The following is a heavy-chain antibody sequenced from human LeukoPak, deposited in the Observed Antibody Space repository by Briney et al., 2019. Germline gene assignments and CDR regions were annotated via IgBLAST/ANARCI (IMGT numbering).Heavy chain of an antibody. CDR2: ISSSSSYI. D-gene: IGHD3-9*01. CDR1: GFTFSGYS. J-gene: IGHJ3*02. CDR3: ARGDILTGYFLGAFDI. V-gene: IGHV3-21*01. Sequence: PGGSLRLSCAASGFTFSGYSMNWVRQAPGKGLEWVSSISSSSSYIYYADSVKGRFTISRDNAKNSLYLQMNSLRAEDTAVYYCARGDILTGYFLGAFDIWGQGTMVTVSS.